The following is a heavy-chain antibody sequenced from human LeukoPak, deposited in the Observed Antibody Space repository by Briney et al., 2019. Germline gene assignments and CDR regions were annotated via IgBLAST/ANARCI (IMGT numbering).Heavy chain of an antibody. CDR3: ARDGYNRVGMDV. J-gene: IGHJ6*02. V-gene: IGHV3-33*01. D-gene: IGHD5-24*01. CDR2: IWYDGSNK. Sequence: GGSLRLSCAASGFTFSRYGMHWVRQAPGKGLECVAVIWYDGSNKNYADSVKGRFTISRDNSKNTLYLQMKSLRAEDTAVYYCARDGYNRVGMDVWGQGTTVTVSS. CDR1: GFTFSRYG.